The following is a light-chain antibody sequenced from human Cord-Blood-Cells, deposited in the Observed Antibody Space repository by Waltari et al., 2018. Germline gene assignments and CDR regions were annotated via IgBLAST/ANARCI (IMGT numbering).Light chain of an antibody. Sequence: QSALTQPASVSGSPGQSITISCTGTSSDVGGYNYVSWYQQHPGKAPKLMMYDVSKRPSGVSTGFSGSKSGNTASLTISGLQAEDEADYYCSSYTSSSTLVFGGGTKLTVL. J-gene: IGLJ3*02. CDR1: SSDVGGYNY. CDR2: DVS. V-gene: IGLV2-14*01. CDR3: SSYTSSSTLV.